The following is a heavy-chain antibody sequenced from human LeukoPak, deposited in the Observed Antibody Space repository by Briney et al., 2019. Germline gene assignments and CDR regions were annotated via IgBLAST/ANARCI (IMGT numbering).Heavy chain of an antibody. CDR3: ASTPHYYGSGSYFWWFDP. V-gene: IGHV4-59*11. D-gene: IGHD3-10*01. CDR1: GGSISSHY. J-gene: IGHJ5*02. Sequence: SETLSLTCTVSGGSISSHYWSWIRQPPGKGLEWIGYIYYSGSTNYNPSLKSRVTISVDTSKNQFSLKLSSVTAADTAVYYCASTPHYYGSGSYFWWFDPWGQGTLVTVSS. CDR2: IYYSGST.